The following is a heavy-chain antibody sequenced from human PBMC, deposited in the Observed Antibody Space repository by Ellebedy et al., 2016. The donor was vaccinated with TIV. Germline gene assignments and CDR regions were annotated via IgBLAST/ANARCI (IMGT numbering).Heavy chain of an antibody. CDR2: IRGDYGSS. CDR1: GFILSSYA. Sequence: GESLKISXATSGFILSSYALTWVRQAPGKGLEWVSTIRGDYGSSYYADSVKGRFTISTDRSTNTLYLQINRLSAEDTGIYYCSKGASLWVTDAFHIWGRGTMVTVSS. V-gene: IGHV3-23*01. J-gene: IGHJ3*02. D-gene: IGHD2-21*01. CDR3: SKGASLWVTDAFHI.